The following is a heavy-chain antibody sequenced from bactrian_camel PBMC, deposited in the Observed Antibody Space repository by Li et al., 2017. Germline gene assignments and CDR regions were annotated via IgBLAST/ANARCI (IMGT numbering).Heavy chain of an antibody. CDR1: GFSSATFGHPC. CDR2: IDMDGRT. Sequence: HVQLVESGGGSALAGGSLTLSCVSSGFSSATFGHPCMAWFRQGSGKEREGVASIDMDGRTTYLDSLKGRFTISKDNAKNTVYLQMNSLKPEDTAMYYCAADPPPCVVRDARRYNYWGQGTQVTVS. CDR3: AADPPPCVVRDARRYNY. D-gene: IGHD2*01. J-gene: IGHJ4*01. V-gene: IGHV3S9*01.